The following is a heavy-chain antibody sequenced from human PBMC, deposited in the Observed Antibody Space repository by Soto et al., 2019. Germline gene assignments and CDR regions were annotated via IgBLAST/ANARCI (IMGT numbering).Heavy chain of an antibody. CDR3: EKSVNSQLVHYGIDV. CDR1: GFTFTNYA. CDR2: MSGSGDAT. Sequence: PGGSLRLSCAASGFTFTNYAMTWVRQAPGRGLEWVSAMSGSGDATRYADSVKGRSAISRDNSKNTLYLQMNSLRAEDTAVYYCEKSVNSQLVHYGIDVCGQRPTVTVYS. V-gene: IGHV3-23*01. J-gene: IGHJ6*02. D-gene: IGHD4-17*01.